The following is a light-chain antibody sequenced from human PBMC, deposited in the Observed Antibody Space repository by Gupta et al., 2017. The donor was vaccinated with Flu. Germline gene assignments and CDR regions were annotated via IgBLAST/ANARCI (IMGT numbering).Light chain of an antibody. J-gene: IGKJ4*01. CDR1: RSITNN. V-gene: IGKV3-15*01. CDR3: QQYNDWPPLT. Sequence: VVMTQSPAILSVSPGERATLSCRASRSITNNLAWYQQKPGQAPRLLSDDASTRASGIPVRFSGSGSGTEFTLTISSLQSEDFAIYFCQQYNDWPPLTFGGGTRVDVK. CDR2: DAS.